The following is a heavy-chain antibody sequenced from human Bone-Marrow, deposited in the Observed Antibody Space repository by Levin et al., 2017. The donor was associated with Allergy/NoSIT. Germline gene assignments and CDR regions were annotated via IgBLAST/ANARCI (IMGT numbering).Heavy chain of an antibody. D-gene: IGHD6-13*01. V-gene: IGHV3-15*01. CDR3: VEETWYRFYF. CDR1: GFTFNDAW. Sequence: PGGSLRLSCVASGFTFNDAWMSWVRQAPGKGLEWIGKIKSKAAGATTDYIAPVKGRFSISRDDSKKTLYLQMNSLKTEDTAVYYCVEETWYRFYFWGQGNLVTVSS. CDR2: IKSKAAGATT. J-gene: IGHJ1*01.